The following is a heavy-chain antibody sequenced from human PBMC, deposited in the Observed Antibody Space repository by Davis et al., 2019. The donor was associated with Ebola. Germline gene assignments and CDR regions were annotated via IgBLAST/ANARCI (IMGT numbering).Heavy chain of an antibody. CDR3: TRQVPGTGTTER. J-gene: IGHJ4*02. V-gene: IGHV3-73*01. Sequence: PGGSLRLSCAASGFTFSDSPIHWVRQASGKGLEWVGRVREKAKNYVTGYAASVKGRFIISRDDSKNTAYLLMYSLKPEDTALYFCTRQVPGTGTTERWGQGTLVTLSS. D-gene: IGHD1-1*01. CDR1: GFTFSDSP. CDR2: VREKAKNYVT.